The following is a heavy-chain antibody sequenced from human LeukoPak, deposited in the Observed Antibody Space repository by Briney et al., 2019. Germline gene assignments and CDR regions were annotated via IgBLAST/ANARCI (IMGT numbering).Heavy chain of an antibody. CDR3: AKDVVGAINYFDY. CDR1: AFTFSSYA. J-gene: IGHJ4*02. Sequence: GGSLRPSCAASAFTFSSYAMSWVRQAPGKGLEWVSGISGSGGSTYYADSVKGRFTISRNNSKNTLYLQMNSLRADDTAVYYCAKDVVGAINYFDYWGQGTLVTVSS. V-gene: IGHV3-23*01. D-gene: IGHD1-26*01. CDR2: ISGSGGST.